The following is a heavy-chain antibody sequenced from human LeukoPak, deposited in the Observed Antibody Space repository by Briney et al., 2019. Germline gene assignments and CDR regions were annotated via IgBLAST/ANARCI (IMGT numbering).Heavy chain of an antibody. D-gene: IGHD2-15*01. J-gene: IGHJ4*02. Sequence: GGSLRLSCAASGFTFSNYAMSWVRQAPGKGLEWVSGISGSGGSTYYADSVKGRFTIPRDDSKNTVFLQMNSLRAEDTAVYYCAKGGYYFDYWGQGTLVTVSS. CDR3: AKGGYYFDY. CDR2: ISGSGGST. CDR1: GFTFSNYA. V-gene: IGHV3-23*01.